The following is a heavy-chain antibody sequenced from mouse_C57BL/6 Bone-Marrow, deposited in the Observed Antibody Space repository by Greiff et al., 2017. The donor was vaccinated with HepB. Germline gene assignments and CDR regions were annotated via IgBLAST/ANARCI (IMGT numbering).Heavy chain of an antibody. J-gene: IGHJ4*01. D-gene: IGHD1-1*01. CDR2: ISDGGSYT. V-gene: IGHV5-4*03. CDR1: GFTFSSYA. Sequence: EVNVVESGGGLVKPGGSLKLSCAASGFTFSSYAMSWVRQTPEKRLEWVATISDGGSYTYYPDNVKGRFTISRDNAKNNLYLQMSHLKSEDTAMYYCARAPYGRYAMDYWGQGTSVTVSS. CDR3: ARAPYGRYAMDY.